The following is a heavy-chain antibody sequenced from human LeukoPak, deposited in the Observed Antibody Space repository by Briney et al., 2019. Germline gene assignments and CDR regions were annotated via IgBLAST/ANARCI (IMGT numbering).Heavy chain of an antibody. Sequence: GGSLRLSCAASGFTFSDYYMSWIRQAPGKGLEWVSYISSSSSYTNYADSVKGRFTISRDNAKNSLYLQMNSLRAEDTAVYYCAKHRSSSSWAPFDYWGQGTLVTVSS. CDR2: ISSSSSYT. CDR1: GFTFSDYY. J-gene: IGHJ4*02. V-gene: IGHV3-11*03. CDR3: AKHRSSSSWAPFDY. D-gene: IGHD6-13*01.